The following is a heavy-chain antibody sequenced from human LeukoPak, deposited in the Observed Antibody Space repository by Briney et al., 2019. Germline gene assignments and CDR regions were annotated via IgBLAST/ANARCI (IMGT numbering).Heavy chain of an antibody. J-gene: IGHJ4*02. CDR2: INHSGST. CDR1: GGSFSGYY. D-gene: IGHD1-26*01. CDR3: ARESSRYRAATGY. Sequence: SETLSLTCTVYGGSFSGYYWSWIRQPPGMGLEWIGEINHSGSTNYNPSLKSRVTISVDTSKNQFSLKLSSVTAADTAVYYCARESSRYRAATGYWGQGTLVTVSS. V-gene: IGHV4-34*01.